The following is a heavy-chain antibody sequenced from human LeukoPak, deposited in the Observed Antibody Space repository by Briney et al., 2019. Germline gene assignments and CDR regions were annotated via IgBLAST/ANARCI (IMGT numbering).Heavy chain of an antibody. D-gene: IGHD3-9*01. J-gene: IGHJ5*02. CDR1: GGSISSSSYY. Sequence: SETLSLTCTVSGGSISSSSYYWGWIRQPPGKGLEWIGSIYYSGSTYYNPSLKSRVTISVDTSKNQFSLKLSSVTAADTAVYYCARVVRKVLSWFDPWGQGTLVTVSS. CDR2: IYYSGST. V-gene: IGHV4-39*07. CDR3: ARVVRKVLSWFDP.